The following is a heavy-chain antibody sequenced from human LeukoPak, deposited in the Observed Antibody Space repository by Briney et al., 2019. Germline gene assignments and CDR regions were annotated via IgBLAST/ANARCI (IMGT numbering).Heavy chain of an antibody. CDR1: GYTFTGYY. CDR3: ARDLFITIFGVVINQGGDPLGP. CDR2: INPNSGGT. J-gene: IGHJ5*02. D-gene: IGHD3-3*01. Sequence: ASVKVSCKASGYTFTGYYMHWVRQAPGQGLEWMGRINPNSGGTNYAQKFQGRVTMTRDTSISTAYMELSRLGSDDTAVYYCARDLFITIFGVVINQGGDPLGPWGQGTLVTVSS. V-gene: IGHV1-2*06.